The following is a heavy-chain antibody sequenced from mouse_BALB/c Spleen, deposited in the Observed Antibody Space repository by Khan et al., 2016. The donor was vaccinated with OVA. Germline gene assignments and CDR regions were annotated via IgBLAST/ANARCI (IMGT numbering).Heavy chain of an antibody. CDR1: GYTFTNYG. J-gene: IGHJ4*01. Sequence: QIQLVQSGPELKKPGETVKISCKASGYTFTNYGMNWVKQSPGKALKWMGWINTYTGEPTYADDFKGRFAFSLATSASTAYLQIINLKNEDTATYFCARPPYFSYTLDYWGQGTAVTVSS. CDR2: INTYTGEP. D-gene: IGHD2-10*01. V-gene: IGHV9-3-1*01. CDR3: ARPPYFSYTLDY.